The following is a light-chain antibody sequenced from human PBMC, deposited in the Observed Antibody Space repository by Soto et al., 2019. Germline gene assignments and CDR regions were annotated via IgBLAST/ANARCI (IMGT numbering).Light chain of an antibody. CDR3: QNYNSAPRT. CDR2: AAS. CDR1: QAISNY. Sequence: DIQMTQSPSSLSASVGDRVTITCRATQAISNYLAWYQQKPGKVPKLLIYAASTLQSGVPPRFSGSGSGTDFTLTISSLQPEDVATYYCQNYNSAPRTFGQGTKVEIK. J-gene: IGKJ1*01. V-gene: IGKV1-27*01.